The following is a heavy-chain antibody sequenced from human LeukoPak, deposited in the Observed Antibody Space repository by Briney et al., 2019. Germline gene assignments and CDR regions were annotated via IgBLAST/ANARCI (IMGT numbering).Heavy chain of an antibody. CDR1: GYSISSGYY. CDR2: IYHSGST. J-gene: IGHJ4*02. Sequence: SETLSLTCTVSGYSISSGYYWGWIRQPPGKGLEWIGSIYHSGSTYYNPSLKSRVTISVDTSKNQFSLKLSSVTAADTAVYYRARGTAAGTPTLDYWGQGTLVTVSS. CDR3: ARGTAAGTPTLDY. V-gene: IGHV4-38-2*02. D-gene: IGHD6-13*01.